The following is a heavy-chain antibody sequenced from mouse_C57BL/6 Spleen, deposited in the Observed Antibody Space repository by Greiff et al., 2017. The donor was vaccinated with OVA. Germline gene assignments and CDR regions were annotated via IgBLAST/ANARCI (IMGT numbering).Heavy chain of an antibody. D-gene: IGHD1-1*01. Sequence: VQLQQSGAELVRPGTSVKMSCKASGYTFTNYWIGWAKQRPGHGLEWIGDIYPGGGSTNYNEKFKGKATLTADKSSSTAYMQFSSLTSEDSAIYYCARRGYGSSGYAMDYWGQGTSVTVSS. CDR1: GYTFTNYW. CDR2: IYPGGGST. CDR3: ARRGYGSSGYAMDY. J-gene: IGHJ4*01. V-gene: IGHV1-63*01.